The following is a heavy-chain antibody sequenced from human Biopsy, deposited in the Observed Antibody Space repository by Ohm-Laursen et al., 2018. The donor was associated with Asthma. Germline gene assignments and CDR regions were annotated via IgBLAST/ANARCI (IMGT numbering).Heavy chain of an antibody. Sequence: SLRLSCSASGFMFRSFGIHWVRQAPGKGLEWVAVISYDGNHKFYEDSVKGRFTISRDNSKNTLYLQMNSLRTEDTAVYYCAKRRGYSGHDNDYWGQGTLVIVSS. CDR1: GFMFRSFG. J-gene: IGHJ4*02. CDR2: ISYDGNHK. D-gene: IGHD5-12*01. CDR3: AKRRGYSGHDNDY. V-gene: IGHV3-30*18.